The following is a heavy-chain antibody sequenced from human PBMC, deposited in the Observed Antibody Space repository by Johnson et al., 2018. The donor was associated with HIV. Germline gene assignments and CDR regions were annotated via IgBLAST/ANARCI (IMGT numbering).Heavy chain of an antibody. CDR2: IASLGDNT. J-gene: IGHJ3*02. CDR1: GFTFSRHP. D-gene: IGHD7-27*01. Sequence: QVHLVESGGGVVQPGESLRLSCAPSGFTFSRHPMHWVRQAPGKGLEHVATIASLGDNTYYADSVKGRFTISRDNFKNSLYLQMNSLRAEDTAVYYCARQLGSDAFDIWGQGTMVTVSS. CDR3: ARQLGSDAFDI. V-gene: IGHV3-64*04.